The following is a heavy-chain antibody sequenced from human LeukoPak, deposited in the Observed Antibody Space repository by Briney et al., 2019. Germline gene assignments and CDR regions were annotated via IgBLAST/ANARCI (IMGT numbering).Heavy chain of an antibody. D-gene: IGHD2-15*01. J-gene: IGHJ4*02. V-gene: IGHV1-69*04. CDR3: ARDDYCSGGSCPRFDY. CDR2: IIPILGIA. Sequence: SVKVSCKASGGTFSSYAISWVRQAPGQGLEWMGRIIPILGIANYAQKFQGRVTITADKSTSTAYMELSSLRSEDTAVYYCARDDYCSGGSCPRFDYWGQGTLVTASS. CDR1: GGTFSSYA.